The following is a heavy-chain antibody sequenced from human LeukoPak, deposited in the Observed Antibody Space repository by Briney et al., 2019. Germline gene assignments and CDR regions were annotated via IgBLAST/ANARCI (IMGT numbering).Heavy chain of an antibody. D-gene: IGHD2-15*01. CDR3: AKDCSGGSCYSS. Sequence: PGGSLRLSCAASGFTFSSDAMSWVRQAPGKGLEWVSAISGSGGSTNYADSVKGRFTISRDNAKNTLYVQMNSLRAEDTAVYYCAKDCSGGSCYSSWGQGTLVTVSS. J-gene: IGHJ4*02. V-gene: IGHV3-23*01. CDR2: ISGSGGST. CDR1: GFTFSSDA.